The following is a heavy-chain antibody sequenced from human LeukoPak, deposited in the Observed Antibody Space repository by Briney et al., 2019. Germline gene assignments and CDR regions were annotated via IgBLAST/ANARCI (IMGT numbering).Heavy chain of an antibody. Sequence: SETLSLTCTVSGGSISSYYWSWIRQPPGKGLEWIGYIYYSGSTNYNPSLKSRVTISVDTSKNQFSLKLSSVTAADTAVYYCARDRVGGGEVDYWGQGTLVTVSS. J-gene: IGHJ4*02. V-gene: IGHV4-59*01. CDR2: IYYSGST. CDR3: ARDRVGGGEVDY. CDR1: GGSISSYY. D-gene: IGHD1-26*01.